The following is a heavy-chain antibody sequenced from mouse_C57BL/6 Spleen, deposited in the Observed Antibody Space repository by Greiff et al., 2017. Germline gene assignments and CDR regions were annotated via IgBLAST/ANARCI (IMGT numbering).Heavy chain of an antibody. Sequence: VQLQQPGAELVMPGASVKLSCKASGYTFTSYWMHWVKQRPGQGLEWIGEIDPSDSYTNYNQKFKGKSTLTVDKSSSTAYMQLSSLTSEDSAVYHCARNYYYGSSWFAYWGQGTLVTVSA. CDR2: IDPSDSYT. CDR1: GYTFTSYW. D-gene: IGHD1-1*01. J-gene: IGHJ3*01. CDR3: ARNYYYGSSWFAY. V-gene: IGHV1-69*01.